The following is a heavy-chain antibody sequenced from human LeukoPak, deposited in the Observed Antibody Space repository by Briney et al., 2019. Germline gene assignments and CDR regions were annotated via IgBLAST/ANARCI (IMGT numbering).Heavy chain of an antibody. CDR3: ARGPSGWPYNWFDP. J-gene: IGHJ5*02. CDR2: IYYSGST. V-gene: IGHV4-39*07. Sequence: SETLSPTCTVSGGSISSSSYYWGWIRQPPGKGLEWIGSIYYSGSTYYNPSLKSLFTISVDTSKNQFSLKLSSVTAADTAVYYCARGPSGWPYNWFDPWGQGTLVTVSS. D-gene: IGHD6-19*01. CDR1: GGSISSSSYY.